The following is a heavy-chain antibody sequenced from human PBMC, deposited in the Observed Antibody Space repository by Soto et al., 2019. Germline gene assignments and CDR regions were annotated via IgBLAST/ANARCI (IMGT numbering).Heavy chain of an antibody. CDR2: IQSDGSSP. V-gene: IGHV3-74*01. D-gene: IGHD2-21*02. CDR3: ARGGDPDY. Sequence: EVQLVESGGGLVQPGGSLRLTCVASGFTFNYYWMHWVRQAPGKGLVWVSRIQSDGSSPDYVDSVKGRFTISRDNAKNTLYLQMNNLRAEDTAVYYCARGGDPDYWGQGTLVTVSS. CDR1: GFTFNYYW. J-gene: IGHJ4*02.